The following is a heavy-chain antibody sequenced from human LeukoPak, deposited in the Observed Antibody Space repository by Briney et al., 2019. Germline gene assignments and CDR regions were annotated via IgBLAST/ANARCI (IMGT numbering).Heavy chain of an antibody. Sequence: SVKVSCKASGGTFSSYAISWVRQAPGQGLEWMGGIIPIFGTANYAQKFQGRVTITADESTSTAYMELSSLRSEDTAVYYCARDRGGSGYGENWFDPWGQGTLVTVSS. CDR3: ARDRGGSGYGENWFDP. J-gene: IGHJ5*02. V-gene: IGHV1-69*13. D-gene: IGHD5-12*01. CDR1: GGTFSSYA. CDR2: IIPIFGTA.